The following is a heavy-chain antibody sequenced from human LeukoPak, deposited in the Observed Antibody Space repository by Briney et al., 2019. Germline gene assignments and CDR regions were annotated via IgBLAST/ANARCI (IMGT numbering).Heavy chain of an antibody. D-gene: IGHD3-3*01. Sequence: ASVKVSCKASGYTFTTYYMHWVRQAPGQGLEWMGMINPSGGSTTYAQRFQGRVTMTRDMSTTTVYMELSSLRSEDTAMYSCARDPQIDFWSGYFFDYWGQGTLVTVSS. CDR1: GYTFTTYY. CDR3: ARDPQIDFWSGYFFDY. J-gene: IGHJ4*02. V-gene: IGHV1-46*01. CDR2: INPSGGST.